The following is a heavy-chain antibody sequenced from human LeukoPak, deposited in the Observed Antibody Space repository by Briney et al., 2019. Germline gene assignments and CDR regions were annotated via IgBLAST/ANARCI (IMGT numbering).Heavy chain of an antibody. J-gene: IGHJ3*02. CDR2: IYYSGST. D-gene: IGHD4-17*01. CDR3: ARGALTVTRDAFDI. Sequence: PSETLSLTCTVSGGSISSYYRSWIRQPPGKGLEWIGYIYYSGSTNYNPSLKSRVTISVDTSKNQFSLKLSSVTAADTAVYYCARGALTVTRDAFDIWGQGTMVTVSS. V-gene: IGHV4-59*01. CDR1: GGSISSYY.